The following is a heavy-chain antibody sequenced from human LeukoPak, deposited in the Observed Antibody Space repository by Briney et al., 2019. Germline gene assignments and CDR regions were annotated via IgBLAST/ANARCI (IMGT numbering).Heavy chain of an antibody. J-gene: IGHJ3*02. CDR2: IYYSVNT. Sequence: SETLSLTCTVSGGSISNYYWSWIRQPPGMGLEWIGYIYYSVNTNYNPSLKGRVTISVDTSKNQFSLKLTSVTAADTAVYYCARRDAFDIWGPGTMVTVSS. V-gene: IGHV4-59*01. CDR1: GGSISNYY. CDR3: ARRDAFDI.